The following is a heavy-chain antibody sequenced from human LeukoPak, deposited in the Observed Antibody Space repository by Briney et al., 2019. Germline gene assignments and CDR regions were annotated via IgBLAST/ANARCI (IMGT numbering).Heavy chain of an antibody. D-gene: IGHD3-9*01. CDR1: GYTFTSYG. Sequence: GASVKVSCKASGYTFTSYGISWVRQAPGQGLEWMGWISAYNGNTNYAQKLQGRVTMTTDTSTSTAYMELRSLRSDDTAVYYCARDQDDILTGYYTAPTGYWGQGTLVTVSS. CDR2: ISAYNGNT. J-gene: IGHJ4*02. CDR3: ARDQDDILTGYYTAPTGY. V-gene: IGHV1-18*01.